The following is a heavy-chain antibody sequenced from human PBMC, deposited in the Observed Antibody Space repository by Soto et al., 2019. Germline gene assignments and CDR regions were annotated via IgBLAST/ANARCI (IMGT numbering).Heavy chain of an antibody. J-gene: IGHJ1*01. CDR2: IYYSGST. CDR3: ARSYDSSGYPSTFQH. D-gene: IGHD3-22*01. CDR1: GGSISSYY. V-gene: IGHV4-59*01. Sequence: SETLSLTCTVSGGSISSYYWSWIRQPPGKGLEWIGYIYYSGSTNYNPSLKSRVNISVDTSKNQFSMKLSSVTAADTAVYYCARSYDSSGYPSTFQHWGQGTLVTVS.